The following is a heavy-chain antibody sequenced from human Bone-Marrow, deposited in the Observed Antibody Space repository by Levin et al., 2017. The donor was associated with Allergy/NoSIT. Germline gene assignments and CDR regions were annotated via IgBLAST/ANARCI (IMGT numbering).Heavy chain of an antibody. CDR3: ARDGVYSSSTPYYYSYYGMDV. CDR1: GYSFSTYG. Sequence: ASVKVSCKASGYSFSTYGMSWVRQAPGQGLEWMGWISAYNGYTNYAQKLQGRATMTTDTSTSTAYMELRSLRSDDTAVYYCARDGVYSSSTPYYYSYYGMDVWGQGTTVTVSS. D-gene: IGHD6-6*01. CDR2: ISAYNGYT. J-gene: IGHJ6*02. V-gene: IGHV1-18*01.